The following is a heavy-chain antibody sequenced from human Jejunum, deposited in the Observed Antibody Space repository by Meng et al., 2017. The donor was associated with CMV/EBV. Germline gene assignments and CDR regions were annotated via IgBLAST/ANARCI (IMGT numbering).Heavy chain of an antibody. D-gene: IGHD6-6*01. J-gene: IGHJ5*02. Sequence: SGTRFTGHYVHWVRQAPGQGLEWMGWIIADSGGTKYVQKFQGRVTMTRDTSISTVYMELSRLTYDDTAVYYCVRGLYSNSSPHLDPWGQGTLVTVSS. CDR2: IIADSGGT. CDR3: VRGLYSNSSPHLDP. V-gene: IGHV1-2*02. CDR1: GTRFTGHY.